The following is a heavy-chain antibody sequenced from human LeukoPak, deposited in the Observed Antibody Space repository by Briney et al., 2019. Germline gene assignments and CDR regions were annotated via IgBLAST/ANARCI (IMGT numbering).Heavy chain of an antibody. J-gene: IGHJ5*02. Sequence: PSETLSLTCTVSGGSISSSSYYWGWIRQPPGKGLEWIGSIYYSGSTYYNPSLKSRVTISVDTSKDQFSLKLSSVTAADTAVYYYARRCIAAAGNNWFDPWGQGTLVTVSS. CDR2: IYYSGST. V-gene: IGHV4-39*01. D-gene: IGHD6-13*01. CDR1: GGSISSSSYY. CDR3: ARRCIAAAGNNWFDP.